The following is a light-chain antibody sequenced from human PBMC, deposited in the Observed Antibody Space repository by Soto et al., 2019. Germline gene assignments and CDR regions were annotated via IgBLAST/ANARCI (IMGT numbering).Light chain of an antibody. J-gene: IGLJ3*02. Sequence: QSVLTQPPSVSGAPGQRVTISCTGSSSNIGAGYNVHWYQQLPGTAPKLLIYGNSNRPSGVPDRFSGSKSGTSASLAITGLQAEDAADYYCQSYDSRLSGWVFGGGTKVTVL. CDR3: QSYDSRLSGWV. V-gene: IGLV1-40*01. CDR2: GNS. CDR1: SSNIGAGYN.